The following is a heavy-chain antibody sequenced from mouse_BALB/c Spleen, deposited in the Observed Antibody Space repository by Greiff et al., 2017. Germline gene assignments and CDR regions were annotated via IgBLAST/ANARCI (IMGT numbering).Heavy chain of an antibody. CDR2: ISSGGST. Sequence: EVKLVESGGGLVKPGGSLKLSCAASGFTFSSYAMSWVRQTPEKRLEWVASISSGGSTYYPDSVKGRCTIPRDNARNILYLQMSSLRSEDTAMYFCARGRVSSRFDYWGQGTPLTVSS. V-gene: IGHV5-6-5*01. CDR1: GFTFSSYA. CDR3: ARGRVSSRFDY. J-gene: IGHJ2*01. D-gene: IGHD1-1*01.